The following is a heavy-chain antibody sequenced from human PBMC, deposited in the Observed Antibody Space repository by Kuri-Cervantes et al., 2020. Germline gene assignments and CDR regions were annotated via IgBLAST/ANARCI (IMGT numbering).Heavy chain of an antibody. CDR3: VTLRITMRVADDGFDI. D-gene: IGHD3-22*01. J-gene: IGHJ3*02. V-gene: IGHV1-18*01. CDR1: GYTFTSYG. CDR2: ISAYNGNT. Sequence: ASVKVSCKASGYTFTSYGISWVRQAPGQGLEWMGWISAYNGNTNYAQKFQGRVTMTEDTSTDTAYMELSSLRSEDTAVYYCVTLRITMRVADDGFDIWGQGTMVTVSS.